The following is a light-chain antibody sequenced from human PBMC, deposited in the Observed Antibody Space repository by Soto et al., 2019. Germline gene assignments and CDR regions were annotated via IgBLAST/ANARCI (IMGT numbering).Light chain of an antibody. CDR2: GAS. CDR1: QRVISSY. J-gene: IGKJ1*01. Sequence: IVLTQSPGTLSLSPEERATLSCRGSQRVISSYLAWFQQRPGRAPRLLIYGASKRATDIPDRFTGSGSGTAFALTISRLEPEDFAVYYCQQYVTYPWTFGQGTKVEIK. CDR3: QQYVTYPWT. V-gene: IGKV3-20*01.